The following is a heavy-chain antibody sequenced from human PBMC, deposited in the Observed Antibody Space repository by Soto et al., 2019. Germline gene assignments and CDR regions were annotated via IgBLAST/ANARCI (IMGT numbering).Heavy chain of an antibody. CDR1: GGTFSSYA. Sequence: SVKVSCKASGGTFSSYAISWVRQAPGQGLEWMGGIIPIFGTANYAQKFQGRVTMTRDTSISTAYMELSRLRSDDTAVYYCARDEPMVRGGGMDVWGQGTTVTVSS. D-gene: IGHD3-10*01. CDR3: ARDEPMVRGGGMDV. V-gene: IGHV1-69*05. J-gene: IGHJ6*02. CDR2: IIPIFGTA.